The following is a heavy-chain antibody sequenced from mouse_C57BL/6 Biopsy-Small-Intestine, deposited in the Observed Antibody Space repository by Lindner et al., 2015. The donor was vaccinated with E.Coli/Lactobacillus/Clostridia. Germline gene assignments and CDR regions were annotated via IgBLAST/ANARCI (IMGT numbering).Heavy chain of an antibody. CDR2: IYPGDGDT. CDR1: GYAFSSSW. Sequence: VQLQESGPELVKPGASVKISCKASGYAFSSSWMNWVKQRPGKGLEWIGRIYPGDGDTNYNGKFKGKATLTADKSSSTAYMQLSSLTSEDSAVYFCARGGPDYWGQGTSVTVSS. CDR3: ARGGPDY. V-gene: IGHV1-82*01. J-gene: IGHJ4*01.